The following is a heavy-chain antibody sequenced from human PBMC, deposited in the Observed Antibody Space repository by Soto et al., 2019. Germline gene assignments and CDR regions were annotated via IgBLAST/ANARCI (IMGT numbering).Heavy chain of an antibody. V-gene: IGHV3-9*01. CDR3: AKGIMQPWGVYFFDY. D-gene: IGHD3-10*01. J-gene: IGHJ4*02. CDR1: GFTFDDYA. CDR2: ISWNSGSI. Sequence: PRGSLRLSCAASGFTFDDYAMHWVRQAPGKGLEWVSGISWNSGSIGYADSVRGRFTISRDNAKNSLYLQMNSLRAEDTALYYCAKGIMQPWGVYFFDYWGQGTLVTVSS.